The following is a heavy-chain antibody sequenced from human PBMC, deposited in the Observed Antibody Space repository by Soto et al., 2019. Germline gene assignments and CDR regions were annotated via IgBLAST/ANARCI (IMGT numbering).Heavy chain of an antibody. CDR3: ARQEYSGSYYFDY. CDR2: IWYDGSNK. J-gene: IGHJ4*02. CDR1: GFRFSSYA. Sequence: QVQLVESGGGVVQPGKSLRLSCSASGFRFSSYAMHWVRQAPGKGLEWVAHIWYDGSNKYYADSVKGRFPISRDFSKDTVSLQMNSLRAEDTAVYYCARQEYSGSYYFDYWGQGTLVTVSS. V-gene: IGHV3-33*01. D-gene: IGHD1-26*01.